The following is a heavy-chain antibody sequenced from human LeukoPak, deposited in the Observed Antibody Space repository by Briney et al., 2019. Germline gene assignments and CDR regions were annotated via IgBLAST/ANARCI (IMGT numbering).Heavy chain of an antibody. J-gene: IGHJ5*02. CDR1: GGTFSSYA. CDR3: ARSAHGSGWHFYNWFDP. V-gene: IGHV1-69*05. Sequence: SVKVSCKASGGTFSSYAISWVRQAPGQGLEWMGRIIPIFGTANYAQKFQGRVTITTDESTSTAYMELSSLRSEDTAVYYCARSAHGSGWHFYNWFDPWGQGTLVTVSS. CDR2: IIPIFGTA. D-gene: IGHD6-19*01.